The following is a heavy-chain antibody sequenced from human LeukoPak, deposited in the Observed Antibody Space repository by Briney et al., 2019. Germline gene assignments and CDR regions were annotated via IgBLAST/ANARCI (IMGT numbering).Heavy chain of an antibody. Sequence: GWSLRLSCAASGFTFDDYGMHWVRQAPRKGLEWVSLISGDGGSTYYADSVKGRFTISRDNSKNSLYLQMNSLRTEDTALYYCAKDMGYSYGRDAFDIWGQGTMVNVSS. D-gene: IGHD5-18*01. V-gene: IGHV3-43*02. CDR3: AKDMGYSYGRDAFDI. J-gene: IGHJ3*02. CDR2: ISGDGGST. CDR1: GFTFDDYG.